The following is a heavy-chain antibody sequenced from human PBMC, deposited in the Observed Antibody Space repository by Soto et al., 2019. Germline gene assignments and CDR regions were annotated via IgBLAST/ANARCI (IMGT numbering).Heavy chain of an antibody. CDR3: ASHFRRRGWEWATEPLFDY. Sequence: SETLSLTCTVSGGSISSYYWSWIRQPPGKGLEWIGYIYDSGITNYNPSLKSRVTISVDTSKNQFSLKLSSVTAADTAVYFCASHFRRRGWEWATEPLFDYWGQGTLVTVSS. CDR1: GGSISSYY. CDR2: IYDSGIT. J-gene: IGHJ4*02. D-gene: IGHD6-19*01. V-gene: IGHV4-59*01.